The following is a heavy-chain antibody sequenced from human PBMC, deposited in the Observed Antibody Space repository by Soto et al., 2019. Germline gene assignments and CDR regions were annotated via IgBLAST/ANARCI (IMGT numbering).Heavy chain of an antibody. Sequence: SETLSLTCTVSGGSIRVQSYYWTWIRQTPGKGLEWAGSSYYSGTSYFNPTLNGRVTTSVATSTNQFSLRLTSVTAADTAVYYCTRRYNWNHYYFDPWGQGTLVTVSS. D-gene: IGHD1-20*01. J-gene: IGHJ5*02. V-gene: IGHV4-39*01. CDR3: TRRYNWNHYYFDP. CDR2: SYYSGTS. CDR1: GGSIRVQSYY.